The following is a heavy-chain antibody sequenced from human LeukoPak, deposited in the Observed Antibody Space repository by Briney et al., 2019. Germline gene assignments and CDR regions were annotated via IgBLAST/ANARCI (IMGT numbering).Heavy chain of an antibody. J-gene: IGHJ6*03. Sequence: EASVKVSCKASGYTFTGYYMHWVRQAPGQGLEWMGWINPNSGGTNYAQKFQGRVTMTRDTSISTAYMELSRLSSDDTAVYYCARVKLDIVVVPAAIHYYYYYMDVWGKGTTVTVSS. CDR2: INPNSGGT. CDR3: ARVKLDIVVVPAAIHYYYYYMDV. CDR1: GYTFTGYY. D-gene: IGHD2-2*02. V-gene: IGHV1-2*02.